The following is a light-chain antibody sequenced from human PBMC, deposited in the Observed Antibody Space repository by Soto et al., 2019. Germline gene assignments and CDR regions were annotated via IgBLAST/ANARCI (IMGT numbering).Light chain of an antibody. CDR1: SSDVGGYNY. J-gene: IGLJ1*01. CDR3: SSYTSSSLYV. Sequence: QSALTQPASVSGSPGQSITISCTGTSSDVGGYNYVFWYQQHPGKAPKLMIYEVSNRPSGVSNRFSGSKSGNTASLTISGLQAEDEADYYCSSYTSSSLYVFGTGTQLTVL. CDR2: EVS. V-gene: IGLV2-14*01.